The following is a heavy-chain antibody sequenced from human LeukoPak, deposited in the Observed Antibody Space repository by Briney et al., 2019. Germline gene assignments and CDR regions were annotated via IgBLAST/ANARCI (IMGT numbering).Heavy chain of an antibody. J-gene: IGHJ4*02. CDR2: ISGSGGST. CDR1: GFTFSSYA. V-gene: IGHV3-23*01. D-gene: IGHD6-13*01. CDR3: AKDPVKGIASRTYFDY. Sequence: GGSLRLSCAASGFTFSSYAMSWVRQAPGKGLEWVSAISGSGGSTYYADSVKGRFTISRDNSKNTLYLQMNSLRAEDTAVYYCAKDPVKGIASRTYFDYWGQGTLVTVSS.